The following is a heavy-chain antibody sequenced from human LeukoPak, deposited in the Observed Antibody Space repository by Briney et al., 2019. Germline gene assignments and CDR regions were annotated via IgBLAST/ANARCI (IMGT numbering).Heavy chain of an antibody. J-gene: IGHJ3*02. Sequence: GSSVKVSCKTSAGTFSRYAISWVRQAPGQGLEWMGRITPMSATPSQTQWIQGRVTITADISTNTVYLDLSSLRSEDTALYFCAGDPPGTPVGFDIWGQGTTVTVSS. CDR1: AGTFSRYA. CDR3: AGDPPGTPVGFDI. CDR2: ITPMSATP. D-gene: IGHD3-10*01. V-gene: IGHV1-69*06.